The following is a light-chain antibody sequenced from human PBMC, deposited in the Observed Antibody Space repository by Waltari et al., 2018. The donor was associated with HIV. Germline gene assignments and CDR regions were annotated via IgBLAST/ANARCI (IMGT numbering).Light chain of an antibody. Sequence: DIQMTQSPSSLSASVGDRVTITCRASQDIDWRLTWYQQKPGKATKSLIYAASSLQSGVPSRFSGSGSGTDFTLTITSLQPEDFATYYCQQAHAFPLTFGGGTKVEI. CDR2: AAS. J-gene: IGKJ4*01. CDR3: QQAHAFPLT. V-gene: IGKV1-12*01. CDR1: QDIDWR.